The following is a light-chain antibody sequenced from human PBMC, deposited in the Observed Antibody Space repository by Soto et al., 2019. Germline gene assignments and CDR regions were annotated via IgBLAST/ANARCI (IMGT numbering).Light chain of an antibody. CDR3: QQYESYPVT. V-gene: IGKV1-5*03. Sequence: DIQMTQSPSTLSASAGDRVTITCRASQSISTSLAWYQQKPGKAPNVLIYKASSLQTGVPSRFSGSGSGTEFTLTISSLQPDDFATYYCQQYESYPVTFGGGTKGEIK. CDR2: KAS. CDR1: QSISTS. J-gene: IGKJ4*01.